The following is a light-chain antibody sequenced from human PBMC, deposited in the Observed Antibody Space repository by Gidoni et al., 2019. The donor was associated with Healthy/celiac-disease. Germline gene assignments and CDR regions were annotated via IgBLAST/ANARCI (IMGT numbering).Light chain of an antibody. Sequence: DIQFTQSPSFLSASVGDRVTIPCRASQCISSYLAWYQQKPGKAPKLLIYAASTLQSGVPSRFSGSGSGTEFTLKISSLQPEDFATYYCQQLNSYPLTFXGXTKVEIK. CDR3: QQLNSYPLT. CDR1: QCISSY. V-gene: IGKV1-9*01. J-gene: IGKJ4*01. CDR2: AAS.